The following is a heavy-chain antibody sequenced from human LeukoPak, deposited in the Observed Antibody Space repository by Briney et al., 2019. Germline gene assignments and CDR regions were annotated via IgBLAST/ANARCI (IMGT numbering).Heavy chain of an antibody. V-gene: IGHV3-23*01. CDR3: AKDRGDFWSDYLVD. CDR2: ISGSGENT. Sequence: GGSLRLSCEASGLTFSSHAMSWVRQAPGKGLEWVSAISGSGENTYYADSMKGRFTISRDNSKNTLYLQINSLRAGDTAIYYCAKDRGDFWSDYLVDWGQGTLVTVSS. J-gene: IGHJ4*02. CDR1: GLTFSSHA. D-gene: IGHD3-3*01.